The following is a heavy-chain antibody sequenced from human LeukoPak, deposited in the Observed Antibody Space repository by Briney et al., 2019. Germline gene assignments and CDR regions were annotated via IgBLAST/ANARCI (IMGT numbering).Heavy chain of an antibody. D-gene: IGHD3-3*01. CDR2: ISGSGGST. CDR1: GFTFSSYA. Sequence: GGSLRLSCAASGFTFSSYAMSWVRQAPGKGLEWVSAISGSGGSTYYADSVKGRFTISRDNAQNSVYLQMSSLRAEDTAIYYCARDIRKRGYYDFWSGYYKGSPIYYGMDVWGQGTAVTVSS. J-gene: IGHJ6*02. V-gene: IGHV3-23*01. CDR3: ARDIRKRGYYDFWSGYYKGSPIYYGMDV.